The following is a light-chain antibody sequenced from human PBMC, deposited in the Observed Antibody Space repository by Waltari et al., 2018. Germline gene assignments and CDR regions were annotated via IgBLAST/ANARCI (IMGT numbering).Light chain of an antibody. J-gene: IGKJ5*01. CDR3: AEALQSVT. Sequence: DIVMPQSPLSLPVTPGEPASISCRSSQSLLDNNGYNYLDWYLQKPGQSPQILIYLGSNRASGVPDRVSGSGSGTDFTLKISRVEAEDAGVYYCAEALQSVTFGQGTRLEIK. CDR2: LGS. CDR1: QSLLDNNGYNY. V-gene: IGKV2-28*01.